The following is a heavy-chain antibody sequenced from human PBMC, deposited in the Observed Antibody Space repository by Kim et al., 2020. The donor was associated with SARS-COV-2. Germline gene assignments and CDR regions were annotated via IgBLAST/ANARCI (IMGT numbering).Heavy chain of an antibody. CDR1: EYSFTNYW. CDR3: ARVPLLASAENRKYQYYYYGMDV. CDR2: IYPGDSET. V-gene: IGHV5-51*01. D-gene: IGHD3-10*01. J-gene: IGHJ6*01. Sequence: GESLKISCKGSEYSFTNYWIAWVRQMPGTGLEWIGIIYPGDSETRYSPSFQGQVTISADKSISTAYLQCSSLKASDSATYYCARVPLLASAENRKYQYYYYGMDVWGQGTAVIVSS.